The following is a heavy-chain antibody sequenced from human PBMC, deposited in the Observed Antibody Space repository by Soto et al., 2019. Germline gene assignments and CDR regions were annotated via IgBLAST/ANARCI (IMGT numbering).Heavy chain of an antibody. Sequence: QVQLVESGGGVVQPGRSLRLSCAASGFTFSSYGMHWVRQAPGKGLEWVAVISYDGSNKYYADSVKGRFTISRDNSKNTLYLQMNSLRAEDTAVYYCANDRKVIAHRTHDYWGQGTLVTVSS. J-gene: IGHJ4*02. CDR1: GFTFSSYG. CDR2: ISYDGSNK. CDR3: ANDRKVIAHRTHDY. V-gene: IGHV3-30*18. D-gene: IGHD3-22*01.